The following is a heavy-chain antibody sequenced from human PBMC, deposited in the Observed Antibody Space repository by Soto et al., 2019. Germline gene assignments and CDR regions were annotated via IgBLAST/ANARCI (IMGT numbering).Heavy chain of an antibody. J-gene: IGHJ6*02. CDR3: ASTPGYCSSTSCPTLVYYYGMDV. CDR2: ISAYNGNT. Sequence: GASVKVSCKASGYTFTSYGISWVRQAPGQGLEWMGWISAYNGNTNYAQKLQGRVTMTTDTSTSTAYMELRSLRADDTAVYYCASTPGYCSSTSCPTLVYYYGMDVWGQGTTVTV. D-gene: IGHD2-2*01. CDR1: GYTFTSYG. V-gene: IGHV1-18*04.